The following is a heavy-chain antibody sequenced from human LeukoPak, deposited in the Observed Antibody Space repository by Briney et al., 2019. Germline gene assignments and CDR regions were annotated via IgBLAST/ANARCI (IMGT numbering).Heavy chain of an antibody. CDR2: IHSSGRT. J-gene: IGHJ5*02. Sequence: SETLSLTCTVSGGSISSGAYYWSWIRQYRGKGLEWIGYIHSSGRTYSNPSLRSRVTISIDTSKNHFSLKLHSVTAADTAVYYCAARYSSSSSWFDPWGQGTLVTVSS. CDR1: GGSISSGAYY. D-gene: IGHD6-6*01. CDR3: AARYSSSSSWFDP. V-gene: IGHV4-31*03.